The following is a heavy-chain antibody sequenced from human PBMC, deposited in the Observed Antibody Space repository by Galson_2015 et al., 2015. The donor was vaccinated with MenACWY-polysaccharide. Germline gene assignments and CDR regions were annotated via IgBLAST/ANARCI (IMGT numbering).Heavy chain of an antibody. Sequence: SLRLSCAASGFTFSSYAMAWVRQAPGKGLEWVSSIDNSGFTTYYAGSVKGRFTMSRDNPKNTLFLQMNSLRAEDTAVYYCARAIAVAGQRRDFDLWGRGTLVTVSS. J-gene: IGHJ2*01. V-gene: IGHV3-23*01. CDR2: IDNSGFTT. D-gene: IGHD6-19*01. CDR1: GFTFSSYA. CDR3: ARAIAVAGQRRDFDL.